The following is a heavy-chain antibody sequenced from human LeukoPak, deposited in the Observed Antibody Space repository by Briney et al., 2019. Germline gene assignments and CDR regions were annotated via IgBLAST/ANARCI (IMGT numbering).Heavy chain of an antibody. CDR2: ISYDGRRK. Sequence: GGSLRLSCAASGFTFSTSTMHWVRQAPGKELEWVAVISYDGRRKYYEDSVKGRFTISRDHSKNTLNLDMSSLKTEDTAVYHCARERTGGAFDIWGQGTLVTVSS. CDR1: GFTFSTST. D-gene: IGHD3-10*01. CDR3: ARERTGGAFDI. V-gene: IGHV3-30*04. J-gene: IGHJ3*02.